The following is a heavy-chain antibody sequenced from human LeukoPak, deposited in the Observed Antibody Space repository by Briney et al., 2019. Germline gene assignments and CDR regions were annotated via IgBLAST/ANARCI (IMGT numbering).Heavy chain of an antibody. Sequence: ASVKVSCKASGYTFASYGISWVRQAPGQGLEWMGYISPYNGNTNYAQKFQDRVTMTTDTSTSTVYMELRSLRSDDTAVYYCARDPDAFDIWGQGTMVTVSS. V-gene: IGHV1-18*01. J-gene: IGHJ3*02. CDR2: ISPYNGNT. CDR1: GYTFASYG. CDR3: ARDPDAFDI.